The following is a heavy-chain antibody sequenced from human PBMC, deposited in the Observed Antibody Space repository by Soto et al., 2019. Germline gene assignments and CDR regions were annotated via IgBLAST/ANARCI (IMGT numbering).Heavy chain of an antibody. CDR3: MRAHTASWHSGDY. CDR1: GFTFSSYH. CDR2: ISTTGNTV. Sequence: EVQLVESGGGLVQPGGSLRLSCAASGFTFSSYHMNWFRQAPGKGLEWLSYISTTGNTVYYAGSVRGRFTISRDNAKNLLFLQMDSLRAEDTAEYYCMRAHTASWHSGDYWGQGTLVTVSS. D-gene: IGHD3-10*01. J-gene: IGHJ4*02. V-gene: IGHV3-48*03.